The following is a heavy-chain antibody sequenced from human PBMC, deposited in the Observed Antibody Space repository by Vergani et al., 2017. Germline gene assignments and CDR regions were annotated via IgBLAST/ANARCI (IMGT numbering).Heavy chain of an antibody. CDR3: ARGSSLPYYYGGKTVEDY. Sequence: QVQLQQWGAGLLKPSETLSLTCAVYGGSFSGYYWSWIRQPPGKGLEWIGEINHSGSTNYNPSLKSRVTISVDTSKNQFSLKLSSVTAADTAVYYCARGSSLPYYYGGKTVEDYWGQGTLVTVSS. V-gene: IGHV4-34*01. CDR1: GGSFSGYY. CDR2: INHSGST. D-gene: IGHD4-23*01. J-gene: IGHJ4*02.